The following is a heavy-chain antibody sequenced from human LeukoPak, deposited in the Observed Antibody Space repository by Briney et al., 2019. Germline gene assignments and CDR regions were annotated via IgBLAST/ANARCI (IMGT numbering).Heavy chain of an antibody. D-gene: IGHD6-13*01. CDR2: IGTSARTI. Sequence: GGSLRLSCAASGFTFRRYEMNWVRRAAGRGLEWISYIGTSARTIYYADSVKGRFTISRDNAKNPSYLQMNSLRAEDTAVYYCATRIAAVGFDYWGQGTLVTVSS. J-gene: IGHJ4*02. CDR1: GFTFRRYE. V-gene: IGHV3-48*03. CDR3: ATRIAAVGFDY.